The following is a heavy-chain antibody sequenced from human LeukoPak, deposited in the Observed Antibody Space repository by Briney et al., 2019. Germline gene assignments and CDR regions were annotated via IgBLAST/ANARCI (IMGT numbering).Heavy chain of an antibody. CDR1: GFTFSSYA. Sequence: GGSLRLFCAASGFTFSSYAMSWVRQAPGKGLEWVAAISGSGGSTYYADSVKGRFNISRDNSKNTLYLQMNSLRAEDTAVYYCAKDKRRYSSSWVFDYWGQGTLVTVSS. CDR3: AKDKRRYSSSWVFDY. D-gene: IGHD6-13*01. V-gene: IGHV3-23*01. CDR2: ISGSGGST. J-gene: IGHJ4*02.